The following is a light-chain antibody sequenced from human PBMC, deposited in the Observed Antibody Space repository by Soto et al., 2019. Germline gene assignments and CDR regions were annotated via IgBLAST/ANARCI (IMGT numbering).Light chain of an antibody. J-gene: IGLJ3*02. CDR3: ETWDSSPNVEA. V-gene: IGLV1-51*01. Sequence: QSVLTQPPSVSAAPGQRFTISCSGSSSNIGNNFVSWYQQFPGKAPKLLIFHTDKRPSGIPDRFSGSKSGTSATLGITGLQTGDEADYYCETWDSSPNVEAFGGGTQLTVL. CDR2: HTD. CDR1: SSNIGNNF.